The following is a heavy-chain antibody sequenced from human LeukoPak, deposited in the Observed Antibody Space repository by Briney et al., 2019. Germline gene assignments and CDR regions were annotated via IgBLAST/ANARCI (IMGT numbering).Heavy chain of an antibody. CDR2: ITISGHTK. CDR1: GFDLNTYE. Sequence: PGGSLRLSCAASGFDLNTYEMNLVRQAPGEGLEWIADITISGHTKNYADSVKGRFTISRDNAGTSLYLQMNSLRVEDTGVYYCARGDPHADLWGQGTLVTVSS. V-gene: IGHV3-48*03. CDR3: ARGDPHADL. J-gene: IGHJ5*02.